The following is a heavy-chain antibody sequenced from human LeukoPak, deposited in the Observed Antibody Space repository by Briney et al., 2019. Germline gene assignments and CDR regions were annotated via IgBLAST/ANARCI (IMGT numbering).Heavy chain of an antibody. D-gene: IGHD3-22*01. CDR3: ARALNYYDSSGYSNYGVFDY. V-gene: IGHV4-38-2*02. CDR1: GYFIGGGYY. Sequence: SETLSLTCTVSGYFIGGGYYWGWIRQSPGKGLEWIGKIFHSGITYYNPSLKSRVTISVDTSKNQYSLKLSSVTAADTAVYYCARALNYYDSSGYSNYGVFDYWGQGTLVTVSS. J-gene: IGHJ4*02. CDR2: IFHSGIT.